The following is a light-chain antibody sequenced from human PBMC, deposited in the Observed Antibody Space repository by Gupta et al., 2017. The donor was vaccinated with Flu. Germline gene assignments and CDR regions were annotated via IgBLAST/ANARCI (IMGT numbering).Light chain of an antibody. CDR3: QQSDRNPLLT. V-gene: IGKV1-39*01. J-gene: IGKJ1*01. Sequence: SSLSASVGDRVTITCRASQSIRKYLNWYKKKPGEAPKLLVYAASSLQSGVPSRFSGSGYGTDFTLTISSRQPEDCATYFCQQSDRNPLLTFGHGTKVDIK. CDR1: QSIRKY. CDR2: AAS.